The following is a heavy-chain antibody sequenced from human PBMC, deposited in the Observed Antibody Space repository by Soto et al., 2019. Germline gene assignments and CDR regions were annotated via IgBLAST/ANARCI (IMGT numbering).Heavy chain of an antibody. D-gene: IGHD4-17*01. CDR2: FDPEDGET. CDR3: ATVTTVTYYFDY. J-gene: IGHJ4*02. CDR1: GYTLTELS. Sequence: ASVKVSCKVSGYTLTELSMHWVRQAPGKGLEWMGGFDPEDGETIYAQKFQGRVTMTEDISTDTAYMELSSLRSEDTAVYYCATVTTVTYYFDYWGQGTLVTVSS. V-gene: IGHV1-24*01.